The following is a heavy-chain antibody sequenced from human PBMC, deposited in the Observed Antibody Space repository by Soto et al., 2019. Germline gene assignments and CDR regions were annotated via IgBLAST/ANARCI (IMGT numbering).Heavy chain of an antibody. J-gene: IGHJ3*02. Sequence: GGSLRLSCAASGFTFSSYGMHWVRQAPDKGLEWVAVIWYDGSNKYYADSVKGRFTISRDNSKNTLYLQMNSLRAEDTAVYYCAKSNIWFGELSHAGNDAFDIWGQGTMVTVSS. D-gene: IGHD3-10*01. CDR1: GFTFSSYG. V-gene: IGHV3-33*06. CDR2: IWYDGSNK. CDR3: AKSNIWFGELSHAGNDAFDI.